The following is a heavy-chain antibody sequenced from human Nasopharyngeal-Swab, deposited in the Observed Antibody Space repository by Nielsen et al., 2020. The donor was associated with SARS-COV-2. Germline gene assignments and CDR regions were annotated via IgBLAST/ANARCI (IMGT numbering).Heavy chain of an antibody. Sequence: SETLSLTCTVSNVSVSSVSNYWTWIRQPAGKGLEWIGRIYTTGTTNYNPSLKSRVSISVDTSKNQFSLTLSSVTAADTAMYYCAREWIQLWDTLFDPWGQGTLVTVSS. J-gene: IGHJ5*02. CDR1: NVSVSSVSNY. CDR3: AREWIQLWDTLFDP. V-gene: IGHV4-61*02. D-gene: IGHD5-18*01. CDR2: IYTTGTT.